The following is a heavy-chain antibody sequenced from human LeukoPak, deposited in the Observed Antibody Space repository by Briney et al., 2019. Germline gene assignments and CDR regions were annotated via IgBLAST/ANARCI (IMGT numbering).Heavy chain of an antibody. CDR1: GGSISSYY. D-gene: IGHD3-9*01. V-gene: IGHV4-4*07. CDR3: ARAKDYDILTGYHLRPYYYYYMDV. J-gene: IGHJ6*03. Sequence: SETLSLTCTVSGGSISSYYWSWIRQPAGKGLEWIGRICTSGSTNYNPSLKSRVTMSVDTSKNQFSLKLSSVTAADTAVYYCARAKDYDILTGYHLRPYYYYYMDVWGKGTTVTISS. CDR2: ICTSGST.